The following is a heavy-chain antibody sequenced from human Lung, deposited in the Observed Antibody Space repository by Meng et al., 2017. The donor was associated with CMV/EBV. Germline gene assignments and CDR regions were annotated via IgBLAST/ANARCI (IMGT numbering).Heavy chain of an antibody. CDR1: GFTLSRYS. CDR2: ISTSSSYI. V-gene: IGHV3-21*01. D-gene: IGHD3-3*01. CDR3: ARVLETGAAFDV. J-gene: IGHJ3*01. Sequence: SCAASGFTLSRYSMNWVRQAPGKGLEWVSSISTSSSYIYYRDSVKGRFIISRDNAMNSLSLQMKSLRAEDTAVYYCARVLETGAAFDVWGQGTMVTVSS.